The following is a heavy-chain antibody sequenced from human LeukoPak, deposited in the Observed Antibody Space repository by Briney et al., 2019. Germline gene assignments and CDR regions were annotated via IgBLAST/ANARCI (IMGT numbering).Heavy chain of an antibody. CDR3: AKGPSLRYFDWLPRDP. D-gene: IGHD3-9*01. CDR1: GFTFSSYG. CDR2: ISYDGSNK. Sequence: GGSLRLSCAASGFTFSSYGMHWVRQAPGKGLEWVAVISYDGSNKYYADSVKGRFTISRDNSKNTPYLQMNSLRAEDTAVYYCAKGPSLRYFDWLPRDPWGQGTLVTVSS. J-gene: IGHJ5*02. V-gene: IGHV3-30*18.